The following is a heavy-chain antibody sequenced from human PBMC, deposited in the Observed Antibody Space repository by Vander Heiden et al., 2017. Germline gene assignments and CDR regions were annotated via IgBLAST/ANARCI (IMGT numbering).Heavy chain of an antibody. D-gene: IGHD5-18*01. CDR2: IAYDGSNK. J-gene: IGHJ6*02. Sequence: QVQLVESGGGVVQPGRSLRLSCAASGFSFSIYGMHWVRQAPGKGLEWVAVIAYDGSNKYYADSVKGRFTISRDNSKNTLYRQMNSLRAEDTAVYYCAKDREGYSWGMDVWGQGTTVTVSS. V-gene: IGHV3-30*18. CDR3: AKDREGYSWGMDV. CDR1: GFSFSIYG.